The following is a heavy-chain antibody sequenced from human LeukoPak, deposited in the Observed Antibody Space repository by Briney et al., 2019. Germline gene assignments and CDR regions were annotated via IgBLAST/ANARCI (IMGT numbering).Heavy chain of an antibody. Sequence: SETLSLTCTVSGGTISSSSYYWGWIRQPPGKGLEWIASIYYSGSTDYNPSLKSRVTISVDTSKNQFSLKLSSVTAADTAVYYCANSTRRGIAVANGGYWGQGTLVTVSS. J-gene: IGHJ4*02. D-gene: IGHD6-19*01. CDR2: IYYSGST. CDR3: ANSTRRGIAVANGGY. V-gene: IGHV4-39*01. CDR1: GGTISSSSYY.